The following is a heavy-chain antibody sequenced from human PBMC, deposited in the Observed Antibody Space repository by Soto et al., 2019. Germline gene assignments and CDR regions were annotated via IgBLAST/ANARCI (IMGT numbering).Heavy chain of an antibody. CDR3: ATPAPGGDPSDAFDI. Sequence: PSETLSLTCAVSGGSISSSNWWSWVRQPPGKGLEWIGEIYHSGSTNYNPSLKSRVTISVDKSKNQFSLKLSSVTAADTAVYYCATPAPGGDPSDAFDIWGQGTMVTVSS. CDR2: IYHSGST. J-gene: IGHJ3*02. V-gene: IGHV4-4*02. CDR1: GGSISSSNW. D-gene: IGHD2-21*02.